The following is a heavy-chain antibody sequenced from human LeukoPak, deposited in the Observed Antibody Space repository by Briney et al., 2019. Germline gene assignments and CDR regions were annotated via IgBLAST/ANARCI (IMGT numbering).Heavy chain of an antibody. D-gene: IGHD3-22*01. J-gene: IGHJ4*02. CDR1: GFTFSSYA. CDR3: ARSSSGYYNPNFNY. Sequence: GGSLRLSCAASGFTFSSYAMHWVRQAPGKGLEWVAVISYDGSNKYYADSVKGRFTISRDNSKNTLYLQMSSLRAEDTAVYYCARSSSGYYNPNFNYWGQGTLVTVSS. CDR2: ISYDGSNK. V-gene: IGHV3-30*04.